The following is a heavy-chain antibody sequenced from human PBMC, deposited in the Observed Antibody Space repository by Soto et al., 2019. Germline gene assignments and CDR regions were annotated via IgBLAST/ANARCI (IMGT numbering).Heavy chain of an antibody. D-gene: IGHD3-22*01. CDR1: GGSITRGGYC. Sequence: SETLALTCTVAGGSITRGGYCWGWIRPRPGLGLGWIGYIYYSGSTYYNPALKSRVTISVDKSKNQFSLKLSSGTAADKAVYDCAMGIGDYYDSSGSQPFDFWGQGTLVTVSS. J-gene: IGHJ4*02. CDR2: IYYSGST. V-gene: IGHV4-31*03. CDR3: AMGIGDYYDSSGSQPFDF.